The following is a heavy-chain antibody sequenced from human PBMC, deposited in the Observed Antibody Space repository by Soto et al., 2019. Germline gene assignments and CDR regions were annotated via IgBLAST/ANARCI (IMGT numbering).Heavy chain of an antibody. CDR1: GFTFSSYA. V-gene: IGHV3-23*01. J-gene: IGHJ4*02. CDR2: ISGSGGST. D-gene: IGHD6-19*01. CDR3: AKDQRYSSRLRVFDY. Sequence: EVQLLESGGGLVQPGWSLRLSCAASGFTFSSYAMSWVRQAPGKGLEWVSAISGSGGSTYYADSVKGRFTISRDNSKNTLYLQMNSLRAEDTAVYYCAKDQRYSSRLRVFDYWGQGTLVTVSS.